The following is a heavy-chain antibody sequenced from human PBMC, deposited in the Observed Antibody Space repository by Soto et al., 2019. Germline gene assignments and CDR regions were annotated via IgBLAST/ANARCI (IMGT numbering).Heavy chain of an antibody. V-gene: IGHV4-59*08. D-gene: IGHD3-10*01. CDR1: GGSISSYY. Sequence: LSLTCTVSGGSISSYYWSWIRQPPGKGLEWIGYIYYSGSTNYKPSLKSRVTISVDTSKNQFSLKLSSVTAADTAVYYCARQGAFATMVREYYYMDVWGKGTTVTVSS. CDR2: IYYSGST. J-gene: IGHJ6*03. CDR3: ARQGAFATMVREYYYMDV.